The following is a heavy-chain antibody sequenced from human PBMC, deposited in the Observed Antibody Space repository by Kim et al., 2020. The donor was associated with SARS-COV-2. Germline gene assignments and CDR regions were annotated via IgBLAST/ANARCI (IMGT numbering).Heavy chain of an antibody. Sequence: GGSLRLSCAASGFTFGDYAMPWVRQAPGKGLEWVSGLSWNSGSIGSADSVKGRFTISSDNANNSLYLQMNSLSAEDTALYYCAKFYEILTGNRRSHGDGFDFWGQGTMVTVSS. J-gene: IGHJ3*01. CDR3: AKFYEILTGNRRSHGDGFDF. CDR2: LSWNSGSI. D-gene: IGHD3-9*01. V-gene: IGHV3-9*01. CDR1: GFTFGDYA.